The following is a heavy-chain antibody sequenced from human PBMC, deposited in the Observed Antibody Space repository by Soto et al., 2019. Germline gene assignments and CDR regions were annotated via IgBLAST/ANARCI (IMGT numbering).Heavy chain of an antibody. J-gene: IGHJ4*02. CDR2: IDPSDSST. D-gene: IGHD5-18*01. V-gene: IGHV5-10-1*01. CDR1: GYTFTSYW. CDR3: AATGYTYGYHFDH. Sequence: GESLKISCKASGYTFTSYWITWVRLMPGKGLEWMGRIDPSDSSTKYSPSFQGHVTISTDKSITTAHLQWTSLKVSDTAIYYCAATGYTYGYHFDHWGQGTQVTVS.